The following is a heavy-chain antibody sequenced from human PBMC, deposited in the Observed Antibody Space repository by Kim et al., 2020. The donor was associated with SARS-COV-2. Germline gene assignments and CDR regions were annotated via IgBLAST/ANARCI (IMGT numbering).Heavy chain of an antibody. CDR3: ARDSMNQAYYYDSRANPWDYYYYGMDV. J-gene: IGHJ6*02. D-gene: IGHD3-22*01. CDR2: IYYSGST. CDR1: GGSVSSGSYY. V-gene: IGHV4-61*01. Sequence: SETLSLTCTVSGGSVSSGSYYWSWIRQPPGKGLEWIGYIYYSGSTNYNPSLKSRVTISVDTSKNQFSLKLSSVTAADTAVYYCARDSMNQAYYYDSRANPWDYYYYGMDVWGQGTTVTVSS.